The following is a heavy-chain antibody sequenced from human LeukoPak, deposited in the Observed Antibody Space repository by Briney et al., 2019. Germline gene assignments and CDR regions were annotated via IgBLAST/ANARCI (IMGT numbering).Heavy chain of an antibody. J-gene: IGHJ6*02. CDR2: ISYDGSNK. D-gene: IGHD2-2*01. CDR3: ARDRVVVPAAYYYYYGMDV. CDR1: GFTFSSYA. Sequence: GGSLRLSCAASGFTFSSYAMHWVRQAPGKGLEWVAVISYDGSNKYYADSVKGRFTISRDNSKNTLYLQMNSLRAEGTAVYYCARDRVVVPAAYYYYYGMDVWGQGTTVTVSS. V-gene: IGHV3-30-3*01.